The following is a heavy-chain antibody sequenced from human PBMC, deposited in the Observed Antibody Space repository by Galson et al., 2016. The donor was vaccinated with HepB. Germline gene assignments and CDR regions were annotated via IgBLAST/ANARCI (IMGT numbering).Heavy chain of an antibody. CDR2: IVASGAST. D-gene: IGHD3-22*01. V-gene: IGHV3-23*01. CDR1: GVTLNSYA. CDR3: AGDGAVAVTSDWYLDH. Sequence: SLRLSCAASGVTLNSYAVNWVRKAPGRGLEWVSSIVASGASTYYADSVKGRFTVSRDNAKNTLFLQRNSLRGADTAVYYCAGDGAVAVTSDWYLDHWGQGTLVTVSS. J-gene: IGHJ4*02.